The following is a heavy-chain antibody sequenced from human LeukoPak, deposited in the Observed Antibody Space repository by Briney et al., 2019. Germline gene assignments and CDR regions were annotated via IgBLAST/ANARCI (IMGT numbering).Heavy chain of an antibody. V-gene: IGHV3-23*01. J-gene: IGHJ4*02. Sequence: GGSLRLSCAASGFTVSSNYMSWVRQAPGKGLEWVSAISGSGGSTYYADSVKGRFTISRDNSKNTLYLQMNSLRAEDTAVYYCAKMEAWTTVTGSGVDYWGQGTLVTVSS. CDR3: AKMEAWTTVTGSGVDY. D-gene: IGHD4-17*01. CDR2: ISGSGGST. CDR1: GFTVSSNY.